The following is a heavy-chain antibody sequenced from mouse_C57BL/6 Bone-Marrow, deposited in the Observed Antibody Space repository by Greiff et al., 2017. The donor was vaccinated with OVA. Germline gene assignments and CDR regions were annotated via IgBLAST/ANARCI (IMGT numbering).Heavy chain of an antibody. CDR3: ARDDYGYDAWFAY. CDR1: GFTFSSYA. J-gene: IGHJ3*01. CDR2: ISDGGSYT. D-gene: IGHD2-2*01. V-gene: IGHV5-4*01. Sequence: VQLKESGGGLVKPGGSLKLSCAASGFTFSSYAMSWVRQTPEKRLEWVATISDGGSYTYYPDNVKGRFTISRDNAKNNLYLQMSHLKSEDTAMYYCARDDYGYDAWFAYWGQGTLVTVSA.